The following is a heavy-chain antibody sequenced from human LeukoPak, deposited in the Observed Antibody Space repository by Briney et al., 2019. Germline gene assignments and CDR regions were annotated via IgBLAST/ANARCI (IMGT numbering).Heavy chain of an antibody. CDR2: INKDGSET. J-gene: IGHJ4*02. D-gene: IGHD3-9*01. CDR3: ARDVGTTGWHTFDY. Sequence: GGSLRLSCAASGFTFSSYWMSWVRQAPGKGLEWVANINKDGSETYYVDSVKGRFTISRDNAKNSLYLQMNSLRGEDTAVYYCARDVGTTGWHTFDYWGQGTLVTVSS. V-gene: IGHV3-7*01. CDR1: GFTFSSYW.